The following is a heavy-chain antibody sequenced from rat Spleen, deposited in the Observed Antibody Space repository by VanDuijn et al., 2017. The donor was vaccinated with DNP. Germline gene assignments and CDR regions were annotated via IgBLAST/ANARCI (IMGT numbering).Heavy chain of an antibody. Sequence: EVQLVESGGGLVQPGNSLKLSCAASGFTFSDCAMAWVRQSPKKGLEWVATIIYDGSSTYYRDSVKGRFTISRDNAKSTLYLQMDSLRSEDTATYYCTTGAGSPWGQGTSVTVSS. V-gene: IGHV5S10*01. CDR1: GFTFSDCA. CDR2: IIYDGSST. D-gene: IGHD1-4*01. J-gene: IGHJ4*01. CDR3: TTGAGSP.